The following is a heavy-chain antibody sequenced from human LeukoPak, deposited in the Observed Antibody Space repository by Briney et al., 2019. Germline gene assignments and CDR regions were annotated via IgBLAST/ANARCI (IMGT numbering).Heavy chain of an antibody. Sequence: GGSLRLSCAASGFTFSSYAMSWVRQAPGKGLEWVSAISGSGGSTYYADSVKGRFTISRDNSKNTLYLQMNSLRAEDTAVYYCAKDRSSGWYSGYFDYWGQGTLVTVSS. D-gene: IGHD6-19*01. V-gene: IGHV3-23*01. J-gene: IGHJ4*02. CDR3: AKDRSSGWYSGYFDY. CDR2: ISGSGGST. CDR1: GFTFSSYA.